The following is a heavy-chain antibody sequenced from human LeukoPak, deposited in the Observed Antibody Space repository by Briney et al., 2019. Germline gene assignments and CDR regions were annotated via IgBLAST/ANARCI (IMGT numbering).Heavy chain of an antibody. D-gene: IGHD2-2*01. CDR2: ISSSSSYI. V-gene: IGHV3-21*01. CDR3: ARCSVPADDY. J-gene: IGHJ4*02. Sequence: PGGSLRLSCAASGFTFSSYGMNWVRQAPGKGLEWVSSISSSSSYIYYADSVKGRFTISRDNAKNTLYLQMNSLRAEERVVYYCARCSVPADDYWGQGTLVTVSS. CDR1: GFTFSSYG.